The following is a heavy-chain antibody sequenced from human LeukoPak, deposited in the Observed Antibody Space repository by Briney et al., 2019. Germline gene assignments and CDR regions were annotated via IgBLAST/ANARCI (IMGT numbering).Heavy chain of an antibody. CDR3: ARDYYDSSGYFDY. V-gene: IGHV1-2*02. CDR1: GYTFTGYF. Sequence: GASVKVSCKASGYTFTGYFVHWVRQAPGQGLEWMGWINPNSGGTNYAQKFQGRVTMTWDTSMSTAYMELSRLGSDDTAVYYCARDYYDSSGYFDYWGQGTLVTVSS. J-gene: IGHJ4*02. D-gene: IGHD3-22*01. CDR2: INPNSGGT.